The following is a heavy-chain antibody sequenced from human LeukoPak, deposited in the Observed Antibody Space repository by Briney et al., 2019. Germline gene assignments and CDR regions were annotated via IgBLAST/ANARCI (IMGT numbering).Heavy chain of an antibody. Sequence: SETLSLTCAVYGGSFSGYYWSWIRQPPGKGLEWIGEINHSGSTNYNPSLKSRVTISADTSKNQFSLKLSSVTAADTAVYYCARVVIAVAGTRLGWFDPWGQGTLVTVSS. CDR2: INHSGST. CDR1: GGSFSGYY. J-gene: IGHJ5*02. CDR3: ARVVIAVAGTRLGWFDP. V-gene: IGHV4-34*01. D-gene: IGHD6-19*01.